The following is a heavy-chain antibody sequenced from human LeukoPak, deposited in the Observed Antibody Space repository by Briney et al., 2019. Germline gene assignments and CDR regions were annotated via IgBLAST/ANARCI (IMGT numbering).Heavy chain of an antibody. J-gene: IGHJ4*02. D-gene: IGHD3/OR15-3a*01. CDR3: ARYADFWTAFRRKNYFDS. V-gene: IGHV1-18*03. CDR1: GYNFTNYG. CDR2: ISVYNGNA. Sequence: ASVKVSCKASGYNFTNYGISWVRQAPGQGLEWLGWISVYNGNANYLQRLQGRVSMTRDTTTNTAYVELRNLRSADMAVYYCARYADFWTAFRRKNYFDSWGQGTLVTVSS.